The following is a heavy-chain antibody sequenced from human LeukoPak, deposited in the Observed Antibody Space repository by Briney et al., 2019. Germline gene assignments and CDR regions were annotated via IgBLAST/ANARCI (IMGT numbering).Heavy chain of an antibody. D-gene: IGHD3-10*01. CDR2: ISHSGTT. J-gene: IGHJ6*04. V-gene: IGHV4-34*01. Sequence: SGTLSLTCAVYGGSLSGYYWSWIRQAPGRGLEWIGEISHSGTTMYNPALTSRLTISVDTSKNHFSLNLTSVTAADTAVYYCARGPSLLWFGDVWGKGTTVTVSS. CDR1: GGSLSGYY. CDR3: ARGPSLLWFGDV.